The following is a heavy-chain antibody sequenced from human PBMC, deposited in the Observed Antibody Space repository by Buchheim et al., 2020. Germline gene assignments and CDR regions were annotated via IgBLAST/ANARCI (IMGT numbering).Heavy chain of an antibody. J-gene: IGHJ4*02. D-gene: IGHD3-10*01. CDR3: ARGSRQGWFGELFDY. V-gene: IGHV4-59*01. CDR1: GGSISSYY. Sequence: QVQLQESGPGLVKPSETLSLTCTVSGGSISSYYWSWIRQPPGKGLEWIGYIYYSGSTNYNPSLKNRVTISVDTSKNQFSLKLSSVTAADTAVYYCARGSRQGWFGELFDYWGQGTL. CDR2: IYYSGST.